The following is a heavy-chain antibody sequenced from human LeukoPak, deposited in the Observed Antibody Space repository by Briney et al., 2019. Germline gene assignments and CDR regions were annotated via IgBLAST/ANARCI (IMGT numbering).Heavy chain of an antibody. CDR3: ARPTTSSLYAFDI. CDR1: GDSISSLF. D-gene: IGHD1-26*01. Sequence: PSETLSLTCTVSGDSISSLFLSWIRQPPGKGLEWIGYIYYSETTNQNSSLKSRVTISVDTSKNQFSLKLSSVTAADTAVYYCARPTTSSLYAFDIWGQGTMVTVSS. CDR2: IYYSETT. J-gene: IGHJ3*02. V-gene: IGHV4-59*01.